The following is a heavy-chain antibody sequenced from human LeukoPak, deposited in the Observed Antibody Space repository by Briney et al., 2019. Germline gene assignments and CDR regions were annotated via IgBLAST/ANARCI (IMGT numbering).Heavy chain of an antibody. CDR3: TREYGFMTTVFHAFDI. CDR1: GGSISSGSYY. D-gene: IGHD4-17*01. CDR2: INHSGST. V-gene: IGHV4-39*07. Sequence: SETLSLTCTVSGGSISSGSYYWSWIRQPPGKGLEWIGEINHSGSTNYNPSLKSRVTISVDTSKNQFSLKLSSVTAADTAIYYCTREYGFMTTVFHAFDIWGQGTMVTVSS. J-gene: IGHJ3*02.